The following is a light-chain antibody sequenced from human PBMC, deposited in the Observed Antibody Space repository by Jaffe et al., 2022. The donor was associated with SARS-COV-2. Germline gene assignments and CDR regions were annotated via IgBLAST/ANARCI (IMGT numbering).Light chain of an antibody. J-gene: IGKJ2*01. CDR3: QQYGNSRYT. V-gene: IGKV3-20*01. CDR2: GAS. Sequence: EIVLTQSPGTLSLSPGERATLSCRASQSVSSSYLAWYQQKPGQAPRLLIYGASNRATGFPDRFSGSGSGTDFTLTISRLEPEDFAVYYCQQYGNSRYTFGQGTKLDIK. CDR1: QSVSSSY.